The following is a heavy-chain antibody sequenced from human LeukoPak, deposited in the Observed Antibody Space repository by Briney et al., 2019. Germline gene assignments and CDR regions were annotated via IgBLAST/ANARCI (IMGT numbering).Heavy chain of an antibody. CDR1: GFTFSSYG. J-gene: IGHJ4*02. CDR3: AKIGSPYCSSTSCFNLDY. Sequence: GGSLRLSCAASGFTFSSYGMTWVRQAPGKGLEWVSYISSSSSTIYYADSVKGRFTISRDNSKNTLYLQMNSLRAEDTAVYYCAKIGSPYCSSTSCFNLDYWGQGTLVTVSS. CDR2: ISSSSSTI. D-gene: IGHD2-2*01. V-gene: IGHV3-48*01.